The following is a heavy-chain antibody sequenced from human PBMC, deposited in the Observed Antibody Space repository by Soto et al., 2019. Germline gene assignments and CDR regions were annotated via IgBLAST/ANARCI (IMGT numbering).Heavy chain of an antibody. V-gene: IGHV1-8*01. CDR2: MNPKSGDA. J-gene: IGHJ5*02. CDR3: ARGRPGGGVKRSWFDP. Sequence: QVQLVQSGAEVKKPGASVKVSCKASGYTFTSNDIYWLRQAPGQGPEWMGWMNPKSGDARYAQKFLDRLIMTRDTSITTAYMELTSLTSEDTAVYYCARGRPGGGVKRSWFDPWGQGTLVTVSS. D-gene: IGHD2-8*02. CDR1: GYTFTSND.